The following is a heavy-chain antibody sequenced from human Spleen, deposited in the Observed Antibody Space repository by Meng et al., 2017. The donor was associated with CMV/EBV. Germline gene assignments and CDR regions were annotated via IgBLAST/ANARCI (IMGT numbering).Heavy chain of an antibody. CDR2: IFYSGST. V-gene: IGHV4-59*01. CDR3: ARLPYYGDGMDV. CDR1: GSSISSYY. Sequence: GSLRLSCTVSGSSISSYYWSWIRQPPGKGLEWIGYIFYSGSTDYNPSLKSRVTISVDTSRNQFSLRLNSVTAADTAVYYCARLPYYGDGMDVWGQGTTVTVSS. J-gene: IGHJ6*02. D-gene: IGHD3-10*01.